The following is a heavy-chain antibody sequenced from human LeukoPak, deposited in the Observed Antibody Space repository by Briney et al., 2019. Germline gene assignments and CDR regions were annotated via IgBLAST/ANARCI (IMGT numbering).Heavy chain of an antibody. CDR2: IYNSGSNK. CDR3: ARELHYDILTGSLSTDAQNYYYYGMEV. J-gene: IGHJ6*04. Sequence: GGTLSLSCAASGCSFSGYSMTWVRQPPGKGLEWVSSIYNSGSNKYNPAPKKGRFTISRDNAKNSLYLQMNSLRAEDTAVYYCARELHYDILTGSLSTDAQNYYYYGMEVWGKGPTVTVSA. CDR1: GCSFSGYS. D-gene: IGHD3-9*01. V-gene: IGHV3-21*01.